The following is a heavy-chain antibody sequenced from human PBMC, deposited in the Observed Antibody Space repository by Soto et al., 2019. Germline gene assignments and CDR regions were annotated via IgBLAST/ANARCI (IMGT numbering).Heavy chain of an antibody. Sequence: GGSLRLSCAAAGFTFSSYRMSWVRRAPGKGLEWVANIKQDGSKVHYVDSVKGRFTVSRDNAKTSLYLQMNSLRAEDTAVYYCATIDMAGYGYFQHWGQGTLVTVSS. CDR3: ATIDMAGYGYFQH. V-gene: IGHV3-7*01. J-gene: IGHJ1*01. CDR2: IKQDGSKV. CDR1: GFTFSSYR. D-gene: IGHD5-12*01.